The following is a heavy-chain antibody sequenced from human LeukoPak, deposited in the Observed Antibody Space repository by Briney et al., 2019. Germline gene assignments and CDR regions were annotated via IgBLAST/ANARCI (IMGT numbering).Heavy chain of an antibody. CDR2: INPNSGGT. CDR1: GYTFTGYY. Sequence: GASVKVFCKASGYTFTGYYMHWVRQAPGQGLEWMGWINPNSGGTNYAQKFQGRVTMTRDTSISTAYMELSRLRSDDTAVYYCARTPRAGLGNFDYWGQGTLVTVSS. V-gene: IGHV1-2*02. D-gene: IGHD2-15*01. J-gene: IGHJ4*02. CDR3: ARTPRAGLGNFDY.